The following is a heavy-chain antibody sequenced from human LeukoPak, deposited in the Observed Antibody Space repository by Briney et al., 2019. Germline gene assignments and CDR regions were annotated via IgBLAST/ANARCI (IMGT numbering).Heavy chain of an antibody. CDR2: IYYSGST. D-gene: IGHD2-2*01. CDR1: GGSISSSSYY. Sequence: SETLSLTCTVSGGSISSSSYYWGWIRQPPGKGLEWIGSIYYSGSTYYNPSLKSRVTISVDTSKNQFSLKLSSVTAADTAVYYCARRGYQLPGAFDIWGQGTMVTVSS. CDR3: ARRGYQLPGAFDI. V-gene: IGHV4-39*01. J-gene: IGHJ3*02.